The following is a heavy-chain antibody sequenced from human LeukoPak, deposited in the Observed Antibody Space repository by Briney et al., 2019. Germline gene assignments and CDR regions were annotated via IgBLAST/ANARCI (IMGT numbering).Heavy chain of an antibody. Sequence: GGSLRLSCAASGFTVSSNYMSWVRQAPGKGLEWVSVIYSGGSTYYADSVKGRFTISRDNSKNTLYLQMNSLRAEDTAVYYCAEPEGGYYDIRPDWGQGTLVTVSS. CDR3: AEPEGGYYDIRPD. V-gene: IGHV3-53*01. CDR1: GFTVSSNY. D-gene: IGHD3-22*01. CDR2: IYSGGST. J-gene: IGHJ4*02.